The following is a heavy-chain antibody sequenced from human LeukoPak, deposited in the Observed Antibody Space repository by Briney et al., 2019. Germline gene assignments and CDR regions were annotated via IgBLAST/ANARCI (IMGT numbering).Heavy chain of an antibody. D-gene: IGHD6-25*01. CDR3: ARAAAIDWRGEYYFDY. Sequence: GGSLRLSCAASGFTFSSYWMSWVRQAPGKGLEWVANIKQDGSEKYYVDSVKGRFTISRDNAKNSLYLQMNSLRAVDTAVYYCARAAAIDWRGEYYFDYWGQGTLVTVSS. CDR1: GFTFSSYW. J-gene: IGHJ4*02. CDR2: IKQDGSEK. V-gene: IGHV3-7*03.